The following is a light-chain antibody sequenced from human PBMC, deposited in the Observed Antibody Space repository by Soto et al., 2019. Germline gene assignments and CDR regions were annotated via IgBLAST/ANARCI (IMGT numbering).Light chain of an antibody. CDR3: QTWGTGIWV. Sequence: QSVLTQSPSASASLGASVKLTCNLSSGHSSYAIAWHQQQPEKGPRYLMKLNSDGSHSKGDGIPDRFSGSSSGAERYLTISSLQSEDEADYYCQTWGTGIWVFGGGTKVTVL. V-gene: IGLV4-69*01. CDR1: SGHSSYA. CDR2: LNSDGSH. J-gene: IGLJ3*02.